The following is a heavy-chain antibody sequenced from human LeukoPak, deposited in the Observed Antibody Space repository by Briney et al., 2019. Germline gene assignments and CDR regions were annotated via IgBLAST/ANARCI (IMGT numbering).Heavy chain of an antibody. CDR2: IYYSGST. D-gene: IGHD3-16*02. Sequence: PSETLSLTCTVSGGSLSSSSYYWGWIRQPPGKGLEWIGSIYYSGSTYYNPSLKSRVTISVDTSKNQFSLKLSSVTAADTAVYYCARTLTFGGVIVIPEPYFDYWGQGTLVTVSS. CDR3: ARTLTFGGVIVIPEPYFDY. V-gene: IGHV4-39*07. CDR1: GGSLSSSSYY. J-gene: IGHJ4*02.